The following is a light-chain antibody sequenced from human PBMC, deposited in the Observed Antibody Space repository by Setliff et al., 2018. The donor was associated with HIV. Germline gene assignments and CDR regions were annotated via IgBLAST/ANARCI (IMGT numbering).Light chain of an antibody. Sequence: QSALTQPRSVSGSPGQSVTISCTGTSSDVGGYNYVSWYQQHPGKAPKFMIYDVNKRPSGVPHRFSGSKSGNTASLTISGLQAEDEADYYCCSYAGSYTYVFGTGTGHR. CDR2: DVN. CDR3: CSYAGSYTYV. J-gene: IGLJ1*01. CDR1: SSDVGGYNY. V-gene: IGLV2-11*01.